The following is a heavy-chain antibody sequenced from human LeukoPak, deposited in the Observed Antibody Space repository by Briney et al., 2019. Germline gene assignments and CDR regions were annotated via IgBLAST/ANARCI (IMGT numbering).Heavy chain of an antibody. V-gene: IGHV4-39*01. D-gene: IGHD3-22*01. Sequence: SETLSLTCTVSGGSIRSSNSYWGWIRQPPGKGPEWIGSMYSSGSTNYKPSLRSRVTISLDTSKNQFSLKLSSVTAADTAVYYCARHAGSYYTYNFDYWGQGTLVTVSS. CDR3: ARHAGSYYTYNFDY. J-gene: IGHJ4*02. CDR2: MYSSGST. CDR1: GGSIRSSNSY.